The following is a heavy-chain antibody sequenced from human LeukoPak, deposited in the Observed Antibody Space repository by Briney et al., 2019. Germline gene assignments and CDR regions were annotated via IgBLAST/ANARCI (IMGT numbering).Heavy chain of an antibody. J-gene: IGHJ3*02. V-gene: IGHV4-59*08. D-gene: IGHD6-19*01. CDR1: GGSISSYY. Sequence: SETLSLTCTASGGSISSYYWSWIRQPPGKGLEWIGYIYYSGSTNYNPSLKSRVTISVDTSKNQFSLKLSSVTAADTAVYYCARHEQWLGNDAFDIWGQGTMLTVSS. CDR3: ARHEQWLGNDAFDI. CDR2: IYYSGST.